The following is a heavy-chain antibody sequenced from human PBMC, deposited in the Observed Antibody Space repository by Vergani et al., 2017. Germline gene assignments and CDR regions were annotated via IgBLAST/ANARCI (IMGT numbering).Heavy chain of an antibody. CDR2: IYTSGST. CDR3: AKMCGYTYGCNLYYMDV. V-gene: IGHV4-61*02. CDR1: GGSINSGSYY. J-gene: IGHJ6*03. D-gene: IGHD5-18*01. Sequence: QVQLQESGPGLVKPSQTLSLTCTVSGGSINSGSYYWSWIRQPAGKGLEWIGRIYTSGSTNYNPSLKSRVTMSIDTSKNQFSLKLSSVTAADTAVYYCAKMCGYTYGCNLYYMDVWGKGTTVSVSS.